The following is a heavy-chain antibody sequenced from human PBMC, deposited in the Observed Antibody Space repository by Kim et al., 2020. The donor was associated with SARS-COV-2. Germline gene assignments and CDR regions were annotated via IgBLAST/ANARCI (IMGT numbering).Heavy chain of an antibody. J-gene: IGHJ3*02. D-gene: IGHD4-17*01. CDR3: ARAKSNYSDYSDEAVD. CDR1: FLSPSSRGYY. CDR2: IYYSGST. Sequence: SYTLSLTCTFSFLSPSSRGYYWSWIRQHPGKGLEWIGYIYYSGSTYYNPSLKSRLTISLDTSKNQFSLKLSSVTAADTAVYYCARAKSNYSDYSDEAVD. V-gene: IGHV4-31*03.